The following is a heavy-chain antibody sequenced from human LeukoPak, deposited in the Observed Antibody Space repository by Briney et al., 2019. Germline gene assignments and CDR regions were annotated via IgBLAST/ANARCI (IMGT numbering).Heavy chain of an antibody. D-gene: IGHD3-10*01. CDR2: IKQDGSET. CDR1: GFIFSSYG. Sequence: GGSLRLSCAASGFIFSSYGMHWVRQAPGKGLEWVANIKQDGSETHYVDSVRDRFTISRDNAKNSMYLQMNSLRAEDTALYYCARDAQYGSGSPQNYWGQGILVTVSS. CDR3: ARDAQYGSGSPQNY. J-gene: IGHJ4*02. V-gene: IGHV3-7*01.